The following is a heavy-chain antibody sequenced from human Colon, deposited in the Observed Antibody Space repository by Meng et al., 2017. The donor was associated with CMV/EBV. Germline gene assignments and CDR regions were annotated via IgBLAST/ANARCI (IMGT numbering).Heavy chain of an antibody. Sequence: VQLVQSGGEVKKPGGLGKVSWKTSGYVFDLYGISWVRQAPGQGLEWMGWISADKRYTSYAQNLQGRVTMTTDASTSTAYMELRGLRSNDTAVYYCARVYEYSSSWGSDYWGQGTLVTVSS. CDR1: GYVFDLYG. CDR3: ARVYEYSSSWGSDY. D-gene: IGHD6-6*01. J-gene: IGHJ4*02. V-gene: IGHV1-18*01. CDR2: ISADKRYT.